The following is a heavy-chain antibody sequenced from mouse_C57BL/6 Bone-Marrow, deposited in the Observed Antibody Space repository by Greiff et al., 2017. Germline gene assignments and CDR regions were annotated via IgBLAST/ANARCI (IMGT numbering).Heavy chain of an antibody. CDR2: INPGSGGT. CDR1: GYAFTNYL. CDR3: ARHRLMDY. V-gene: IGHV1-54*01. J-gene: IGHJ4*01. Sequence: QVQLKESGAELVRPGTSVKVSCKASGYAFTNYLIEWVKQRPGQGLEWIGVINPGSGGTNYNEKFKGKATLTADKSSSTAYMQLSSLTSEDSAVYFCARHRLMDYWGQGTSVTVSS.